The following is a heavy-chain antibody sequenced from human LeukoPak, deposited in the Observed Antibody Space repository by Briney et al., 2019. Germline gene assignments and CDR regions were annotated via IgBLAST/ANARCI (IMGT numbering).Heavy chain of an antibody. CDR1: GFTFGNAW. D-gene: IGHD6-6*01. CDR3: TTAPWSLHLVPDY. J-gene: IGHJ4*02. CDR2: IKSKTDGGTT. Sequence: PGGSLRLSCAASGFTFGNAWMRWVRQAPGKGLEWVGRIKSKTDGGTTDYAAPVKGRFTISRDDSKNTLFLQMNSLKTEDTAVYYCTTAPWSLHLVPDYWGQGTLVTVSS. V-gene: IGHV3-15*01.